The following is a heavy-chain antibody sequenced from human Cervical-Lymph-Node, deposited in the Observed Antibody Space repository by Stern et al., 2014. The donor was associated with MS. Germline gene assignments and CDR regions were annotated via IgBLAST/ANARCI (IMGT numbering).Heavy chain of an antibody. CDR3: ARLVAPAGDAFDI. D-gene: IGHD3-16*02. Sequence: EMQLVESGAEVRKPGQSLRISCKGTGYTFSNFWIGWVRQVPGKGLEWMGIVYPDDSLSRYSPALRGQFTIAADKSTSTAYLQWSSLKASDTAIYYCARLVAPAGDAFDIWGQGTMVSVSS. J-gene: IGHJ3*02. V-gene: IGHV5-51*01. CDR1: GYTFSNFW. CDR2: VYPDDSLS.